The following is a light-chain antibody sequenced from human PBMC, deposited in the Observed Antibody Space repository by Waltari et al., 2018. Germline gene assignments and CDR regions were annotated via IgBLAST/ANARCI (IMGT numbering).Light chain of an antibody. CDR2: AAS. J-gene: IGKJ4*01. CDR3: QQSYSTPLT. V-gene: IGKV1-39*01. CDR1: QTIRSN. Sequence: DIQMNQSLSSLSASVGDRVTITCRASQTIRSNLNWYQQKAGKAPKLLMYAASSLQSGVPSRFSGSGSGTDFTLTISSLQPEDFATYYCQQSYSTPLTFGGGTKVEIK.